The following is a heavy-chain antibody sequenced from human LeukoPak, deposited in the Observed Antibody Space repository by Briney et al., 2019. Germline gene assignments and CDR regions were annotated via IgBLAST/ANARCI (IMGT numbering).Heavy chain of an antibody. CDR1: GYSISSGYF. CDR3: ARDTNYDSSGDAIFDY. V-gene: IGHV4-38-2*02. D-gene: IGHD3-22*01. J-gene: IGHJ4*02. CDR2: IYHSGST. Sequence: SETLSLTCAVSGYSISSGYFWGWIRQPPGKGPEWIGTIYHSGSTYYNPSLKSRVTISVDTSKNQFSLMLSSVTAADTAVYYCARDTNYDSSGDAIFDYWGQGTLVTVSS.